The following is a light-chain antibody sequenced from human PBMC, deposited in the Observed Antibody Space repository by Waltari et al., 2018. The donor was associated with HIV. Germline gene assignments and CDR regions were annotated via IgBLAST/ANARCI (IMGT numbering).Light chain of an antibody. Sequence: QSVLTHPPSASGPPGHGVTLSCLGSTSKFGHITLTCYQQFPGTAPKLLIYSNDQRPSGVPDRFSGSKSDTSASLAISGLQSEDDTDYYCAAWDDSLNGVVFGGGTTLTVL. J-gene: IGLJ2*01. CDR3: AAWDDSLNGVV. CDR2: SND. CDR1: TSKFGHIT. V-gene: IGLV1-44*01.